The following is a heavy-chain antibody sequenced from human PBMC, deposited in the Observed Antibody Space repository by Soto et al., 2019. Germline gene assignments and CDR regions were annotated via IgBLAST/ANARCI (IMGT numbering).Heavy chain of an antibody. CDR2: ISPVDSDT. D-gene: IGHD1-26*01. J-gene: IGHJ5*02. Sequence: ESLKISCRDSGYGFTSYWNACVRQTPGKGLEWMGIISPVDSDTRYSPSFQGQVTISVDTSSGTAFLQWSSLKASDSAMYYCARRHTGSYFDVYSWFDPWGQGTQVTVSS. V-gene: IGHV5-51*01. CDR1: GYGFTSYW. CDR3: ARRHTGSYFDVYSWFDP.